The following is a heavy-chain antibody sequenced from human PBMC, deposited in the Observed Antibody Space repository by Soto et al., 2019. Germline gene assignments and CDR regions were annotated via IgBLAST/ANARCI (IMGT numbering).Heavy chain of an antibody. CDR1: GVSTSNHY. V-gene: IGHV4-59*11. Sequence: QVQLQESGPGLVKPSETLSLTCSVSGVSTSNHYWTWIRKPPGQGPEWIGCIYYRGTTNYNASFNSRVTISVDTSKNQFSLTLTSVTTPDTAVYYCARGGGSPYHDHEFDYWGQGILVTVSS. CDR2: IYYRGTT. D-gene: IGHD2-2*01. J-gene: IGHJ4*02. CDR3: ARGGGSPYHDHEFDY.